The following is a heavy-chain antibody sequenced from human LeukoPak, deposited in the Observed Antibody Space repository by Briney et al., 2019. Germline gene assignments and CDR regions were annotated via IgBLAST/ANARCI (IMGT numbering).Heavy chain of an antibody. Sequence: PGGSLRLSCAASGFTFSSYAMSWVRQAPGKGLEWVSAISSSGGSTYYAGSVKGRFTISRDNSKNTLHLQMNSLRAEDTAEYYCARGTDSYYYYMDVWGRGTTVTVSS. CDR2: ISSSGGST. J-gene: IGHJ6*03. V-gene: IGHV3-23*01. CDR1: GFTFSSYA. D-gene: IGHD2-8*02. CDR3: ARGTDSYYYYMDV.